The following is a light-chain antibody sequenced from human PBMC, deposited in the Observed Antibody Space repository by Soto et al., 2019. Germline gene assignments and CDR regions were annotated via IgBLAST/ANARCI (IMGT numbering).Light chain of an antibody. J-gene: IGKJ5*01. CDR2: DAS. CDR3: QQYDDYPIT. Sequence: DIHMTQSPSSLSASLWDEVPITCRASQTIMTYLNWYQQKPGKAPKLLIYDASSLETGVPPRFSGSGSGTYFTFTISSLQPEDIATYYCQQYDDYPITFGQGTRLEIK. V-gene: IGKV1-33*01. CDR1: QTIMTY.